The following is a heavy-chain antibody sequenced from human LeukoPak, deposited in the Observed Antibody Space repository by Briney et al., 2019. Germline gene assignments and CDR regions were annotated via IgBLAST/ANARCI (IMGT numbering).Heavy chain of an antibody. CDR3: AKGVVVVAATPYFDY. D-gene: IGHD2-15*01. Sequence: GGSLRLSCAASGFTFSSYARSWVRQAPGKGLEWVSAISGSGGSTYYADSVKGRFTISRDNSKNTLYLQMNSLRAEDTAVYYCAKGVVVVAATPYFDYWGQETLVTVSS. CDR1: GFTFSSYA. CDR2: ISGSGGST. V-gene: IGHV3-23*01. J-gene: IGHJ4*02.